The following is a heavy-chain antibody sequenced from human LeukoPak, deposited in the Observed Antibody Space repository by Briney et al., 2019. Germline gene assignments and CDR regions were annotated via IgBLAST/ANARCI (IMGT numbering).Heavy chain of an antibody. V-gene: IGHV3-15*01. D-gene: IGHD3-22*01. CDR3: TTDGYYYDTFDS. CDR2: IKTKTDGGTT. CDR1: GITFTNAW. J-gene: IGHJ4*02. Sequence: GGSLRLSCAASGITFTNAWRSWVRQAPGKGLEWVGRIKTKTDGGTTDYSAPVKGRFTISRDDSKNTLYLQMNSLKTEDTAVYYCTTDGYYYDTFDSWGQGTLVTVSS.